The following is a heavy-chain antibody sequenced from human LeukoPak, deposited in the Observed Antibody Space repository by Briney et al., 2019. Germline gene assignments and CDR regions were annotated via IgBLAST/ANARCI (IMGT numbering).Heavy chain of an antibody. CDR2: IIPIFGTA. V-gene: IGHV1-69*06. CDR1: GGTFSSYA. CDR3: ARAPKRLGDYYYMDV. J-gene: IGHJ6*03. Sequence: SVKVSCKASGGTFSSYAISWVRQAPGQGLEWMGGIIPIFGTANYAQKFQGRVTITADKSTSTAYMELSSLRSEDTAVYYCARAPKRLGDYYYMDVWGKGTTVTVSS. D-gene: IGHD3-22*01.